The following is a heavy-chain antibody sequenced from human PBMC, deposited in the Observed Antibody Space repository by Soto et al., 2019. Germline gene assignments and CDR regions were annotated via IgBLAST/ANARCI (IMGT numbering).Heavy chain of an antibody. J-gene: IGHJ4*02. V-gene: IGHV3-23*01. CDR2: ISGSGTST. CDR3: AKDRYSSSRIFDY. Sequence: VSLRLSCAAXGFTLSSYAMSWVRQAPGKGLEWVAAISGSGTSTYYADSVKGRFTISKDNSKNTLYLQMNSLRAEDTAVYYCAKDRYSSSRIFDYWGQGTLVTVSS. CDR1: GFTLSSYA. D-gene: IGHD6-19*01.